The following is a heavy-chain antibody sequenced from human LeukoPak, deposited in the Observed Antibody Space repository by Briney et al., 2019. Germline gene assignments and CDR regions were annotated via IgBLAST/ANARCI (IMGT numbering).Heavy chain of an antibody. Sequence: SETLSLTCTVSGGSISSSSYYWGWIRQPPGKGLEWIGSIYYSGSTYYNPSLKSRVTISVDTSKNQFSLKLSSVTAADTAVYYCARGPPNYYMDVWGKGTTVTVSS. J-gene: IGHJ6*03. CDR3: ARGPPNYYMDV. V-gene: IGHV4-39*07. CDR1: GGSISSSSYY. CDR2: IYYSGST.